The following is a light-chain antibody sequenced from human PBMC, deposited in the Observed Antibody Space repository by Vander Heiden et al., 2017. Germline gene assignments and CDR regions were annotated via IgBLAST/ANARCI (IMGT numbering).Light chain of an antibody. CDR3: QQDDDLPLT. CDR2: DAS. Sequence: DNQMTQSPSSLSASAGDRVTITCQASQDISNYLNWYQQKPGKAPKLLIYDASNLETGVPSRFSGSGSGTDFTFTISSLQPEDTATYYCQQDDDLPLTFGGGTKVEIK. J-gene: IGKJ4*01. V-gene: IGKV1-33*01. CDR1: QDISNY.